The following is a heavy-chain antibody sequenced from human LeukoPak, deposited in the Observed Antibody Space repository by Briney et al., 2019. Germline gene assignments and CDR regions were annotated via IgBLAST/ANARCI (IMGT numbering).Heavy chain of an antibody. Sequence: SETLSLTCTVSGGSINGYYWSWIRQPAGKGLEWIGRIYASGNSNFNPSLKSRVTMSVDTSKNRFSLELSSVTAADTAVYYCARDVGAYGNGWYSVAFDIWGQGTSVTVSS. CDR2: IYASGNS. J-gene: IGHJ3*02. CDR3: ARDVGAYGNGWYSVAFDI. V-gene: IGHV4-4*07. D-gene: IGHD6-19*01. CDR1: GGSINGYY.